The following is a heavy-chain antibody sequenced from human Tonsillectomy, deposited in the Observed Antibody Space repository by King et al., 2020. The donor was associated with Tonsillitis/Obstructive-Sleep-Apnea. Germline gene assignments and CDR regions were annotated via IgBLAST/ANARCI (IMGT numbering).Heavy chain of an antibody. Sequence: VQLVESGGGLVKPGRSLSLSCTASGFTFGDYAMSWFRQAPGKGLEWVGFIRSKADGGTAENAAAVKGRFTISRDDSKSIAYLQMSSLKTEDTAVYYCTRGDCSSVSCYKEDAFDIWGQGTMVTVSS. D-gene: IGHD2-15*01. V-gene: IGHV3-49*05. CDR2: IRSKADGGTA. J-gene: IGHJ3*02. CDR1: GFTFGDYA. CDR3: TRGDCSSVSCYKEDAFDI.